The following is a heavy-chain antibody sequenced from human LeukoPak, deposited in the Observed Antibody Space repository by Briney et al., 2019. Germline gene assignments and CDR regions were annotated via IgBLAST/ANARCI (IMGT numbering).Heavy chain of an antibody. CDR2: IYYSGST. J-gene: IGHJ3*02. CDR3: ARPVAYDDAFDI. CDR1: GGPISSYY. D-gene: IGHD4-23*01. V-gene: IGHV4-59*01. Sequence: SETLSLTCTVSGGPISSYYWSWIRQPPGKGLEWIGYIYYSGSTNYNPSLKSRVTISVDTSKNQFSLKLSSVTAADTAVYYCARPVAYDDAFDIWGQGTMVTVSS.